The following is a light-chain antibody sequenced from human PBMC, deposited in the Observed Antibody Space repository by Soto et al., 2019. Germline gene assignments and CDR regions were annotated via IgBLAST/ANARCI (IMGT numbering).Light chain of an antibody. J-gene: IGKJ1*01. V-gene: IGKV3-11*01. Sequence: EIVLTQSPATLSLSPGERATLSCRASQSVRNYLAWYQQKPGQAPRLLIYDASSRATGIPGRFSGSGSGTDFTLTISSLEPEDXXXXXXXXRNNWPWTFGQGTKVEIK. CDR1: QSVRNY. CDR2: DAS. CDR3: XXRNNWPWT.